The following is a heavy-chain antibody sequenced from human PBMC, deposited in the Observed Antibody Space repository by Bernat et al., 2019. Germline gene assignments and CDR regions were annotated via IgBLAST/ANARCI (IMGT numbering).Heavy chain of an antibody. D-gene: IGHD2-15*01. CDR2: ISYDGSVR. CDR3: SRDRRYCSGGSCCNEGGRAVDY. V-gene: IGHV3-30-3*01. J-gene: IGHJ4*02. Sequence: QVQLVESGGGVVQPERSLRLSCAASGFTFNNYALHWVRQAPGRGLEWVALISYDGSVRQYSDSVKGRFTISRDNAQNTLYLQMDVLRPADTAVYYCSRDRRYCSGGSCCNEGGRAVDYWGQGTLVTVSS. CDR1: GFTFNNYA.